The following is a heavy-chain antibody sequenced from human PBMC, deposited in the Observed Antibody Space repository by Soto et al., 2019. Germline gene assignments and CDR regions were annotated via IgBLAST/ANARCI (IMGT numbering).Heavy chain of an antibody. CDR1: GFTFSNYA. V-gene: IGHV3-23*01. CDR2: ISGSGDFT. CDR3: ATGSGWYSPDY. Sequence: GGSLRLSCAASGFTFSNYAISWVRQTPGKGLEWVSVISGSGDFTYYADSVKGRFTISRDNPKNTIYLQMSSLRAEDTAVYYCATGSGWYSPDYWGQGTLVTVSS. D-gene: IGHD6-19*01. J-gene: IGHJ4*02.